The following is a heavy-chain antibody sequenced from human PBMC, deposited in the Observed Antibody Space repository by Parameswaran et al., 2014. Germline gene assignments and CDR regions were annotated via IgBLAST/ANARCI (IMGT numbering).Heavy chain of an antibody. J-gene: IGHJ4*02. CDR3: ARGGRHSSGRIDY. D-gene: IGHD6-19*01. Sequence: RWIRQPPGKGLEWIGEINHSGSTNYNPSLKSRVTISVDTSKNQFSLKLSSVTAADTAVYYCARGGRHSSGRIDYWGQGTLVTVSS. CDR2: INHSGST. V-gene: IGHV4-34*01.